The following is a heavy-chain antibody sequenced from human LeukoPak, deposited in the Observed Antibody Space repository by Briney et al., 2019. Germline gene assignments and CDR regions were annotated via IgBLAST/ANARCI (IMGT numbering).Heavy chain of an antibody. CDR3: AREESTTVTDYYYYMDV. J-gene: IGHJ6*03. V-gene: IGHV1-18*01. CDR1: GYTFTSYG. CDR2: ISAYNGNT. Sequence: ASVKVSCKASGYTFTSYGISWVRQAPGHGLEWMGWISAYNGNTNYAQKLQGRVTMTTDTSTSTAYMELRSLRSDDTAVYYCAREESTTVTDYYYYMDVWGKGTTVTVSS. D-gene: IGHD4-17*01.